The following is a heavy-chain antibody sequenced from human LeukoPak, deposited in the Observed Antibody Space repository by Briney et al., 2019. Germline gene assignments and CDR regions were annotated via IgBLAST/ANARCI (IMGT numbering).Heavy chain of an antibody. CDR1: GFTFSSYA. V-gene: IGHV3-30-3*01. J-gene: IGHJ4*02. Sequence: GGSLRLSCAASGFTFSSYAMHWVRQAPGKGLEWVAVISYDGSNKYYADSVKGRFTISRDNSKNTLYLQMNSLRAEDTAVYYCASTDGGWSVFDYWGQGTLVTVSS. CDR3: ASTDGGWSVFDY. CDR2: ISYDGSNK. D-gene: IGHD6-19*01.